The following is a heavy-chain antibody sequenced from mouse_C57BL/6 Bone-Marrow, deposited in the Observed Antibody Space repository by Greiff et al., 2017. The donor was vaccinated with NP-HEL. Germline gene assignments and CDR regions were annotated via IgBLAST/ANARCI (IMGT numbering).Heavy chain of an antibody. Sequence: EVHLVESGAELVRPGASVKLSCTASGFNIKDDYMHWVKQRPEQGLEWIGWIDPENGDTEYASKFQGKATITADTSSNTAYLQLSSLTSEDTAVYYCTTSGGYYGFDYWGQGTTLTVSS. CDR3: TTSGGYYGFDY. D-gene: IGHD2-3*01. V-gene: IGHV14-4*01. J-gene: IGHJ2*01. CDR1: GFNIKDDY. CDR2: IDPENGDT.